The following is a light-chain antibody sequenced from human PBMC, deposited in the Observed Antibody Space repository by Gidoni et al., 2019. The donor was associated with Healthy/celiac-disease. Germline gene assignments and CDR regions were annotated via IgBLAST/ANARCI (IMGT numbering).Light chain of an antibody. V-gene: IGLV1-40*01. Sequence: QSVLTQPPSVSGAPGQRVTLSCTGSSSNIGAGYDVHWYQQLPGTAPKLLIYGNSNRPSGVPDRFSGSKSGTSASLAITGLQAEDEADYYCQSYDSSLSAHVVFGGGTKLTV. J-gene: IGLJ2*01. CDR1: SSNIGAGYD. CDR3: QSYDSSLSAHVV. CDR2: GNS.